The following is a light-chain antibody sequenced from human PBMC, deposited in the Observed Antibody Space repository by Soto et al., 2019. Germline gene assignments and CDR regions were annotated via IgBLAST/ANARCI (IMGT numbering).Light chain of an antibody. J-gene: IGKJ1*01. V-gene: IGKV1-5*03. CDR3: QQYNTFPWT. CDR1: HSISGW. CDR2: EAS. Sequence: DIHMTQSPSTLSASLGDRVTITCRASHSISGWLAWYQQKPGKAPNLLIYEASSLESGVPSRFSGSGSGTDFTLTISRLHPDDFATYYCQQYNTFPWTFGQGTKVDIK.